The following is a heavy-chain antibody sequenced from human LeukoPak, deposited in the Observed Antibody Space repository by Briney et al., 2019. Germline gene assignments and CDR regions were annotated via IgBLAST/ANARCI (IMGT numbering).Heavy chain of an antibody. CDR2: IRGGSSST. CDR1: GFTFTNYA. J-gene: IGHJ3*02. CDR3: ARGEGGAGAFDI. D-gene: IGHD6-19*01. V-gene: IGHV3-23*01. Sequence: GGSLRLSCVASGFTFTNYAMSWVRQAPGKGLEWVSGIRGGSSSTFYADSVKGRFTISRDNAKNTLYLQMNSLRAEDTAVYYCARGEGGAGAFDIWGQGTMVTVSS.